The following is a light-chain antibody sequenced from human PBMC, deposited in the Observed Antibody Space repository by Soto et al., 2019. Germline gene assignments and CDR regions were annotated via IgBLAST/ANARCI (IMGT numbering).Light chain of an antibody. V-gene: IGLV3-21*02. Sequence: SYELTQPPSVSVAPGQTARITCGGNNIGSKSVHWYQQKPGQAPVLVVYDDSDRPSGIPERFSGSNSGNTATLTISRVEVGDEADYYCQVWDSSSDHRVFGGGTKLTVL. CDR3: QVWDSSSDHRV. J-gene: IGLJ3*02. CDR1: NIGSKS. CDR2: DDS.